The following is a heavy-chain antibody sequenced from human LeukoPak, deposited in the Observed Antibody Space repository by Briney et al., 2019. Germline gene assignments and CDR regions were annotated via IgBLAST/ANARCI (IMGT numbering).Heavy chain of an antibody. J-gene: IGHJ4*02. CDR2: ISSSTSYI. Sequence: GGSLRLSCAASGFIFSTYSMNWVRQAPGKGLEWVSSISSSTSYIYYADSVKGRFTISRDNAKNSLYLQMNSLRAEDTAVYYCAREGWPKGNFDYWGQGTLVTVSS. V-gene: IGHV3-21*01. CDR3: AREGWPKGNFDY. D-gene: IGHD3-10*01. CDR1: GFIFSTYS.